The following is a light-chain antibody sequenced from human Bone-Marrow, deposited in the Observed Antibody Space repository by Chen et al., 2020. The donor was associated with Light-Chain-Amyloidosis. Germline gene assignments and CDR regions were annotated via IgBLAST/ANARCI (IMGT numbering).Light chain of an antibody. CDR2: DVS. CDR1: SSDVGAYNF. V-gene: IGLV2-14*01. CDR3: SSYTSSTTVV. Sequence: QSALTQPASASGSPGQSITISCTGTSSDVGAYNFVSWYQQHPGKAPKLMIDDVSNRPSGVSTRFSGSKSGNTASLTISGLQAEDEADYYCSSYTSSTTVVFGGGTKLTVL. J-gene: IGLJ2*01.